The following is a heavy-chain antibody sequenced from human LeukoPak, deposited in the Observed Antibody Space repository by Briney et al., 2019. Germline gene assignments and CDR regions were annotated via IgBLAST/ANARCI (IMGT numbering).Heavy chain of an antibody. CDR2: ITDSGDGT. D-gene: IGHD1-7*01. CDR1: GFTFSSSA. CDR3: AKDTGNYVGSFDY. Sequence: PGGSLRLSCAASGFTFSSSAMSWVRQAPGKGLQWVSSITDSGDGTYYADSVKGRFTISRDDSKNTLYLQMNSLRAEDTAVYYCAKDTGNYVGSFDYWGQGTLVTVSS. J-gene: IGHJ4*02. V-gene: IGHV3-23*01.